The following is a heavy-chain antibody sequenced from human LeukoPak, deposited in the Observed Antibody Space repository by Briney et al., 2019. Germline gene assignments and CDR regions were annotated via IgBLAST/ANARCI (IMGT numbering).Heavy chain of an antibody. CDR2: ISYDGSNK. V-gene: IGHV3-30-3*01. CDR3: TRPEDDDAFDI. J-gene: IGHJ3*02. CDR1: GFTFSSYA. Sequence: GGSLRLSCAASGFTFSSYAMHWVRQAPGKGLEWVAVISYDGSNKYYADSVKGRFTISRDDSKNTAYLQMNSLKTEDTAVYYCTRPEDDDAFDIWGQGTMVTVSS. D-gene: IGHD2-15*01.